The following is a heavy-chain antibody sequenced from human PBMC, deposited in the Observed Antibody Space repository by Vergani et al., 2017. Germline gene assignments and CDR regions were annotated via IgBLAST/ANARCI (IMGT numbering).Heavy chain of an antibody. V-gene: IGHV3-23*01. CDR1: GFTFSSYA. Sequence: EVQLLESGGGLVQPGGSLRLSCAASGFTFSSYAMSWVRQAPGKGLEWVSAISGSGGSTYYADTVKGRFTISRANSKNTLYLQMNSLRGEDTAVYYCAKEGYCSGGSCYRTLDYWGQGTLVTVSS. D-gene: IGHD2-15*01. CDR3: AKEGYCSGGSCYRTLDY. J-gene: IGHJ4*02. CDR2: ISGSGGST.